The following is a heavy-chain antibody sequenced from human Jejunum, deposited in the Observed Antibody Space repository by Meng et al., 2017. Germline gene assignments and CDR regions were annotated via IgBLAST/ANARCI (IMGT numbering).Heavy chain of an antibody. V-gene: IGHV4-39*07. CDR3: AREHGSSNWFYY. J-gene: IGHJ5*01. CDR1: SCCDSHDH. CDR2: IYYSGST. Sequence: RHEPEPETLRASETISLTSTGSSCCDSHDHWGWIRQAPGKGLEGSVTIYYSGSTYYNPSLGSRVTISVDTSKNEFSLKLSSVTAAATAVYYCAREHGSSNWFYYWGQGTLVTVSS. D-gene: IGHD1-14*01.